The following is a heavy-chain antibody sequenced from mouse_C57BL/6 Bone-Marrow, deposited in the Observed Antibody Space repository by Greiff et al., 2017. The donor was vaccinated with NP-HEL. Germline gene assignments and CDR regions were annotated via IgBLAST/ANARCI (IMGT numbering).Heavy chain of an antibody. CDR3: AREELRLAWFAY. Sequence: VQLQQPGAELVKPGASVTMSCKASGYTFTSYWITWVKQRPGQGLEWIGDIYPGSGSTNYNEKFKSKATLTVDTSSSTAYMQLSSLTSEDSAVYYCAREELRLAWFAYWGQGTLVTVSA. D-gene: IGHD3-2*02. J-gene: IGHJ3*01. CDR2: IYPGSGST. V-gene: IGHV1-55*01. CDR1: GYTFTSYW.